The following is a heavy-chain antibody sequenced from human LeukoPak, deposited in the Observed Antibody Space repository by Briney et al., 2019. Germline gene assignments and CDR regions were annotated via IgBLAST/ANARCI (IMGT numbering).Heavy chain of an antibody. Sequence: SETLSLTCTVSGGSISSSSYYWGWIRQPPGKGLEWIGSIYYSGSTYYNPSLKSRVTISVDTSKNQFSLKLSSVTAADTAVYYCARRTDGPWSAAFDIWGQGTMVTVSS. D-gene: IGHD2-8*01. CDR3: ARRTDGPWSAAFDI. J-gene: IGHJ3*02. CDR2: IYYSGST. CDR1: GGSISSSSYY. V-gene: IGHV4-39*01.